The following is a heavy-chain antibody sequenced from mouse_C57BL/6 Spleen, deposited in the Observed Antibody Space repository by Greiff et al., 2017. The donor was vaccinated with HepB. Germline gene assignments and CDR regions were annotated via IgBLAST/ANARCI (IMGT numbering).Heavy chain of an antibody. Sequence: QVQLKQPGAELVKPGASVKVSCKASGYTFTSYWMHWVKQRPGQGLEWIGRIHPSDSDTNYNQKFKGKATLTVDKSSSTAYMQLSSLTSEASAVYYCAIEDYCGREGAVDYWGQGTSDTVSS. J-gene: IGHJ4*01. D-gene: IGHD1-1*01. V-gene: IGHV1-74*01. CDR2: IHPSDSDT. CDR1: GYTFTSYW. CDR3: AIEDYCGREGAVDY.